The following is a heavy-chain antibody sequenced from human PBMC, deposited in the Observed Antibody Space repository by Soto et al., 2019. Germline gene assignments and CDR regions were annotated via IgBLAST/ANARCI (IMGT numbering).Heavy chain of an antibody. Sequence: GGSLRLSCAASGFTFSDYYMSWIRQAPGKGLEWVSYISSSSSYTNYADSVKGRFTISRDNAKNSLYLQMNSLRAEDTAVYYCARDLGIAAAGDYYGMDVWGQGTTVTVSS. D-gene: IGHD6-13*01. CDR2: ISSSSSYT. J-gene: IGHJ6*02. V-gene: IGHV3-11*06. CDR3: ARDLGIAAAGDYYGMDV. CDR1: GFTFSDYY.